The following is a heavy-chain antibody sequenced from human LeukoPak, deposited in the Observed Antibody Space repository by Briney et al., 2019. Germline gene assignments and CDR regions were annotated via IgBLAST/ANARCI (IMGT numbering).Heavy chain of an antibody. J-gene: IGHJ4*02. Sequence: GESLKISCKGSGYSFTSYWIGWVRQMPGKGLEWMGIIYPGDSDTRYSPSCQGQVTISADKSISTAYLQWSSLKASDTAMYYCASAKYSSSLRYGFDYWGQGTLVTVSS. V-gene: IGHV5-51*01. CDR3: ASAKYSSSLRYGFDY. CDR2: IYPGDSDT. D-gene: IGHD6-6*01. CDR1: GYSFTSYW.